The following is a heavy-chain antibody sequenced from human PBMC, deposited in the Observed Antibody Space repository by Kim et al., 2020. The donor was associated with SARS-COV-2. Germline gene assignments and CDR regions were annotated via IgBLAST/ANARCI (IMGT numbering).Heavy chain of an antibody. Sequence: SETLSLTCAVYGGSFSGYYWSWIRQPPGKGLEWIGEINHSGSTNYNPSLKSRVTISVDTSKNQFSLKLSSVTAADTAVYYCARAQYYDILWVLENWGQGT. CDR1: GGSFSGYY. V-gene: IGHV4-34*01. CDR2: INHSGST. CDR3: ARAQYYDILWVLEN. D-gene: IGHD3-9*01. J-gene: IGHJ4*02.